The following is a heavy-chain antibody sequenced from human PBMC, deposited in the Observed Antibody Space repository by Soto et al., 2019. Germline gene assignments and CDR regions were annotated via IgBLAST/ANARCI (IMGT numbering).Heavy chain of an antibody. J-gene: IGHJ4*02. D-gene: IGHD1-1*01. Sequence: GGSLRLSCAASGFTFSDYYMSWIRQAPGKGLEWVSYISSSGSTIYYADSVKGRFTISRDNAKNSLYLQMNSLRAEDTAVYYCARAKGGVLSTFAGFDYWGQGTLVTVSS. CDR2: ISSSGSTI. CDR3: ARAKGGVLSTFAGFDY. V-gene: IGHV3-11*01. CDR1: GFTFSDYY.